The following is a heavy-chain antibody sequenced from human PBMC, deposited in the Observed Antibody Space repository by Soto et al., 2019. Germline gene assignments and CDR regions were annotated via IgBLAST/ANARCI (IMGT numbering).Heavy chain of an antibody. CDR3: ARRGNSGYEYFDY. CDR1: GYTFSSYW. D-gene: IGHD5-12*01. V-gene: IGHV5-51*01. CDR2: IFPGDSDT. Sequence: GESLKISCKGSGYTFSSYWIGWVRQMPGKGLEWMGIIFPGDSDTRYSPSFQGQVTISADKSINTAYLQWSSLKASDTAMYYRARRGNSGYEYFDYWGLGTLVTVSS. J-gene: IGHJ4*02.